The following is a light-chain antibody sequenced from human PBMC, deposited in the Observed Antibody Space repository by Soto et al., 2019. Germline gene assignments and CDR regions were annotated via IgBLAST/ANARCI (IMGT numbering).Light chain of an antibody. CDR1: QSISSY. CDR2: AAS. Sequence: DLQMTQSPSSLSASVGDRVTITCRASQSISSYLNWYQQKQGKAPKLLIYAASSLQSGVPSRFSGSGSGTDLTITISSLQPEDFETYYCQQSYSTPRTFGQGTKVDIK. CDR3: QQSYSTPRT. V-gene: IGKV1-39*01. J-gene: IGKJ1*01.